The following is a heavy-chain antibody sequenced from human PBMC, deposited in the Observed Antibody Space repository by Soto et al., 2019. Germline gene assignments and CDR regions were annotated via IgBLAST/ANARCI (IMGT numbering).Heavy chain of an antibody. Sequence: SETLSLTCTVSYGSISSGDYYWSWIRQPPGKGLEWIGYIYFSGNTFYNPSLKSRVTISLDTSKNQFSLRLSSVTAADTAVYYCDRDDSNYYDRGGFDVWGQGTTVTVSS. CDR3: DRDDSNYYDRGGFDV. J-gene: IGHJ6*02. D-gene: IGHD3-10*02. V-gene: IGHV4-30-4*01. CDR1: YGSISSGDYY. CDR2: IYFSGNT.